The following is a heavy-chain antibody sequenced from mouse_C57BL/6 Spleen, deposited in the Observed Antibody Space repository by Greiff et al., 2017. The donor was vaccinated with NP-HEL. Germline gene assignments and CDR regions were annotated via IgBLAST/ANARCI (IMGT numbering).Heavy chain of an antibody. J-gene: IGHJ4*01. CDR3: ARVQLRGPMDY. D-gene: IGHD3-2*02. CDR1: GYSITSGYY. CDR2: ISYDGSN. Sequence: VQLQQSGPGLVKPSQSLSLTCSVTGYSITSGYYWNWIRQFPGNKLEWMGYISYDGSNNYNPSLKNRISITRDTSKNQFFLKLNSVTTEDTATYYCARVQLRGPMDYWGQGTSVTVSS. V-gene: IGHV3-6*01.